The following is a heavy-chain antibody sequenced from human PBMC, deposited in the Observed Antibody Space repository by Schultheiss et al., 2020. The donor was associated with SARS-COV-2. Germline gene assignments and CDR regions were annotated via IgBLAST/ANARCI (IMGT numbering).Heavy chain of an antibody. Sequence: SETLSLTCAVSGGSISSSNWWSWVRQPPGKGLEWIGEIYYSGSTYYNPSLKSRVTISVDTSKNQFSLKLSSVTAADTAVYYCARQTLFYDSSGLINYWGQGTLVTVSS. CDR1: GGSISSSNW. CDR3: ARQTLFYDSSGLINY. V-gene: IGHV4-4*02. CDR2: IYYSGST. D-gene: IGHD3-22*01. J-gene: IGHJ4*02.